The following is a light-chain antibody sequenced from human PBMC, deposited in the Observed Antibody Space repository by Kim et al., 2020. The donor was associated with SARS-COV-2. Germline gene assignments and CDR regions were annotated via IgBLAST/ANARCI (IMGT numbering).Light chain of an antibody. V-gene: IGLV1-44*01. CDR3: AAWDGSLNGVV. Sequence: QSVLTQPPSASGTPGQRVTISCSGSSSNIVSNTVNWYQQLPGTAPKLLIYSNNQRPSGAPDRFSGSKSGTSASLAISGLQSEDEADYYCAAWDGSLNGVVFGGGTKLTVL. J-gene: IGLJ2*01. CDR1: SSNIVSNT. CDR2: SNN.